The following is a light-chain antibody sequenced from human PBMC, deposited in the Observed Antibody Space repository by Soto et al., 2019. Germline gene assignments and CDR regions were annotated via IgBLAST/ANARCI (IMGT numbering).Light chain of an antibody. CDR1: SSDVGDYNY. V-gene: IGLV2-11*01. J-gene: IGLJ3*02. CDR3: CSYAGSYTWV. CDR2: AVN. Sequence: QSALTQPRSVSGSPGQSVTISCTGTSSDVGDYNYVSWYQQHPGKAPKLLIYAVNMRPSGVPDRFSGSKSGNTASLTISGLQAVDEADYSCCSYAGSYTWVFGGGTKVTVL.